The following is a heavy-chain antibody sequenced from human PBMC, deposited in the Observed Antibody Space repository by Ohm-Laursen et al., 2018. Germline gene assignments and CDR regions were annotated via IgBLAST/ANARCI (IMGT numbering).Heavy chain of an antibody. D-gene: IGHD2-2*01. CDR1: GSTFSSYA. CDR3: ARGVVPAAHNWFDP. CDR2: IIPILGIA. Sequence: GASVKVSCKASGSTFSSYAISWVRQAPGQGLEWMGRIIPILGIANYAQKFQGRVTITADKSTSTAYMELSSLRSEDTAVYYCARGVVPAAHNWFDPWGQGTLVTVSS. V-gene: IGHV1-69*04. J-gene: IGHJ5*02.